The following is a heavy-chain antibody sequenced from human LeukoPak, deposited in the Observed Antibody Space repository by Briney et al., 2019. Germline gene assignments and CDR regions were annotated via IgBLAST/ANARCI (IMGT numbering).Heavy chain of an antibody. D-gene: IGHD3-10*01. Sequence: GGSLRLSCAASGFTFSSYAMHWVRQAPGKGLEWVSSISSSSTYIYYVDSVKGRFTISRDDARNSLYLQMNSLRAEDTAVYYCARDFFVGVSDYWGQGTLVTVSS. V-gene: IGHV3-21*01. CDR1: GFTFSSYA. CDR2: ISSSSTYI. J-gene: IGHJ4*02. CDR3: ARDFFVGVSDY.